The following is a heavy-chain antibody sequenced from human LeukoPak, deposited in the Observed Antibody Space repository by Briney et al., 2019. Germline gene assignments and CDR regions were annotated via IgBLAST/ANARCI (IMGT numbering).Heavy chain of an antibody. CDR1: GYSFTSYW. Sequence: GESLQISCKGSGYSFTSYWIGWVRQMPGKSLEWMGIIYPGDSDTRYSPSFQGQVTISADKSISTAYLQWSSLKASDTAMYYCAGFDMVRGVFDYWGQGTLATVSS. J-gene: IGHJ4*02. CDR2: IYPGDSDT. CDR3: AGFDMVRGVFDY. V-gene: IGHV5-51*01. D-gene: IGHD3-10*01.